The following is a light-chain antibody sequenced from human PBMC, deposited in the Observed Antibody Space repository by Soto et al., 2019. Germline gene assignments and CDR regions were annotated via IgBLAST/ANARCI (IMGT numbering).Light chain of an antibody. CDR3: SSYSISTAYL. J-gene: IGLJ1*01. Sequence: QSALTQPASVSGSPGQSITISCTGTSSDVGGYDYVSWYQLHPGKAPKLMVFEVSNRPSGVSYRFSGSKSGNTASLTISGLQAEAEADHFCSSYSISTAYLFGTGTKLTVL. CDR2: EVS. V-gene: IGLV2-14*01. CDR1: SSDVGGYDY.